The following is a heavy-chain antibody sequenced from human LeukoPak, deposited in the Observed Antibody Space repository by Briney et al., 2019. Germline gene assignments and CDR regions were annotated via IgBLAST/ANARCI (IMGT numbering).Heavy chain of an antibody. V-gene: IGHV1-69*01. CDR1: GGTFSSYA. Sequence: EASVKVSCKASGGTFSSYAISWVRQAPGQGLEWMGGILPIFGTANYAQKFQGRVTITADESTSTAYMELSSLRSEDTAVYYWARDLVAAAGHHYFDYWGQGTLVTVSS. CDR2: ILPIFGTA. J-gene: IGHJ4*02. D-gene: IGHD6-13*01. CDR3: ARDLVAAAGHHYFDY.